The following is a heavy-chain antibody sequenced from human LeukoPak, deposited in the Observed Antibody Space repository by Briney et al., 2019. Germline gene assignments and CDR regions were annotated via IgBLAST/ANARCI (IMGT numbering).Heavy chain of an antibody. J-gene: IGHJ4*02. CDR3: ARYGGSGWVIDN. V-gene: IGHV4-59*08. Sequence: PSETLSLTCTVSGGSISTYWTWIRQPPGKGLEWIGHIYYTGATSYNPSLKSRVIISVDTSEKQFSLKLTSVTAADTAVYYCARYGGSGWVIDNWGQGTLVTVSS. D-gene: IGHD6-19*01. CDR1: GGSISTY. CDR2: IYYTGAT.